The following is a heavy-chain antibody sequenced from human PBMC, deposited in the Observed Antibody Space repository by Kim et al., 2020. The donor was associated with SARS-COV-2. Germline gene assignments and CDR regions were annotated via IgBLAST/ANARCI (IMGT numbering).Heavy chain of an antibody. Sequence: VKGRFTISRDNSKNTLYLQMNSLRAEDTAVYYCARDHYGSGSYYNVAFDYWGQGTLVTVSS. CDR3: ARDHYGSGSYYNVAFDY. J-gene: IGHJ4*02. D-gene: IGHD3-10*01. V-gene: IGHV3-30*07.